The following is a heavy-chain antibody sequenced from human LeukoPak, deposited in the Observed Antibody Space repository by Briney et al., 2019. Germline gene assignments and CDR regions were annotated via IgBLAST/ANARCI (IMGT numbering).Heavy chain of an antibody. Sequence: PSETLSLTCTVSGGSISSSGYYWGWIRQPPGKGLEWIGSIYYSGSTYYNPSLKSRVTISVDTSKNQFSLKLSSVTAADTAVYYCARHPRFSGSYLYYYYYMDVWGKGTTVTVSS. CDR2: IYYSGST. CDR3: ARHPRFSGSYLYYYYYMDV. J-gene: IGHJ6*03. V-gene: IGHV4-39*01. CDR1: GGSISSSGYY. D-gene: IGHD1-26*01.